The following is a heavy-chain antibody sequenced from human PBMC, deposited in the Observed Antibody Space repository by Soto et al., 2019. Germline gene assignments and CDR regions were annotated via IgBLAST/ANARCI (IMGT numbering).Heavy chain of an antibody. D-gene: IGHD3-10*01. V-gene: IGHV3-13*01. Sequence: GGSLRLSCAGSGFTFSTFDIHWVRQAPGKGLEWVSGIGTLSDTFYAASVQGRFTISRQNAKSSVYLQMDSLRAGDTAFYYCARGRSFSYDSTPPPMFDPWGQGTLVTVSS. CDR3: ARGRSFSYDSTPPPMFDP. J-gene: IGHJ5*02. CDR2: IGTLSDT. CDR1: GFTFSTFD.